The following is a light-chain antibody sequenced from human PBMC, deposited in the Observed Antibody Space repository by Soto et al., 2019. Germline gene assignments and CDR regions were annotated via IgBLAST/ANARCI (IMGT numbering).Light chain of an antibody. CDR1: QSLRNW. CDR3: QQYDTRSWT. CDR2: KAS. V-gene: IGKV1-5*03. J-gene: IGKJ1*01. Sequence: DIQMTQSPSTLSASVGDRVTITCRASQSLRNWLAWYQQKPGKAPKLLIYKASSLESGVPSRFSGSGSGAEFTLTINGLQPDDFATYYCQQYDTRSWTFGQGTKVEIK.